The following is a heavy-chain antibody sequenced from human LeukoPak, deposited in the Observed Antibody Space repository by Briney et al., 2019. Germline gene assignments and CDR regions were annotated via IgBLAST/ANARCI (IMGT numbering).Heavy chain of an antibody. CDR1: GGSISSGDYY. CDR2: MYYSGST. V-gene: IGHV4-30-4*01. Sequence: PSETLSLTCTVSGGSISSGDYYWSWIRQPPWKGVEWIGYMYYSGSTYYNPSLKSRVTISVDTSKNQFSLKLSSVTAADTAVYYCARFPADYYDSSGPFDYWGQGTLVTVSS. D-gene: IGHD3-22*01. CDR3: ARFPADYYDSSGPFDY. J-gene: IGHJ4*02.